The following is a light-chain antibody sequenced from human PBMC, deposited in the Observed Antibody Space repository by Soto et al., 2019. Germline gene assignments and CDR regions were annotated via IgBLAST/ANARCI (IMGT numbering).Light chain of an antibody. J-gene: IGKJ4*01. Sequence: DIQMTQSPSTLSASVGDRVTITCRASQSISSWLAWYQQKPGKAPKLLIYKTSNLESGVPSRFSGSGSGTEFSLTSSSLQPDDFATYYCQQYQRCSLTFGGGTRGEV. V-gene: IGKV1-5*03. CDR1: QSISSW. CDR2: KTS. CDR3: QQYQRCSLT.